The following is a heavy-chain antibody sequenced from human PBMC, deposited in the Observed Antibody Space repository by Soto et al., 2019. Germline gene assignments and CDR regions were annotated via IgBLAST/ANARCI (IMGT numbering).Heavy chain of an antibody. J-gene: IGHJ6*03. CDR1: VGSISGPY. CDR3: ARGPYYDLIWNYYYMDV. Sequence: QVQLQESGPGLVKPSETLSLSCSVSVGSISGPYWSWVRQTPGKGLGWIGYMYYSGSTNYNPSLKSRVTISVDTSKNHFSLRLTSVTAADTAVYYCARGPYYDLIWNYYYMDVWGKGTTVTVSS. D-gene: IGHD3-16*01. CDR2: MYYSGST. V-gene: IGHV4-59*08.